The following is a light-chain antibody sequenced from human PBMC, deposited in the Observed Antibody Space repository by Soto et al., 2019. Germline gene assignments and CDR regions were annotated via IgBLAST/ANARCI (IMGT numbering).Light chain of an antibody. CDR3: QSYDSSLSGVV. Sequence: QLVLTQPPSVSGAPGQRVTISCTGSSSNIGAGYDVHWYQQLPGTAPKVLIYGNSNRPSGVPDRVSGSKSGTSASLAITGLQAEDEADYYCQSYDSSLSGVVFGGGTKLTVL. CDR1: SSNIGAGYD. J-gene: IGLJ2*01. CDR2: GNS. V-gene: IGLV1-40*01.